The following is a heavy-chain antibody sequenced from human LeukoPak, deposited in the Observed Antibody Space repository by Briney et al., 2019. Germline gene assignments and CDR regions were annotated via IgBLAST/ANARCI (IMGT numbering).Heavy chain of an antibody. J-gene: IGHJ3*02. V-gene: IGHV1-18*01. CDR2: ISAYNGNT. Sequence: ASVKVSCKASGYTFTSYGISWVRQAPGQGLEWMGWISAYNGNTNYAQKLQGRVTMTTDTSTSTAYMELRSLRSDDTAVYYCARDLASHVKDSSGWRYAFDIWGQGTMVTVSS. CDR1: GYTFTSYG. CDR3: ARDLASHVKDSSGWRYAFDI. D-gene: IGHD6-19*01.